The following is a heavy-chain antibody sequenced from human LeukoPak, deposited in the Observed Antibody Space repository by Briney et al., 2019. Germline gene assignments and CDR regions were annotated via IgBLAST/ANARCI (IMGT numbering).Heavy chain of an antibody. D-gene: IGHD6-13*01. Sequence: SETLSLTCAVYGGSFSGYYLSWIRQPPGKGLEWIGEINHSGSTNYNPSLKSRVTISVDTSKNQFSLKLSSVTAADTAVYYCARRTSGISLRSRWFDPWGQGTLVTVSS. V-gene: IGHV4-34*01. CDR3: ARRTSGISLRSRWFDP. CDR1: GGSFSGYY. CDR2: INHSGST. J-gene: IGHJ5*02.